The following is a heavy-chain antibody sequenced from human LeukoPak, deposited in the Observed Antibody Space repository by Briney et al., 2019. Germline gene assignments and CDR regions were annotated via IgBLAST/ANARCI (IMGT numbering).Heavy chain of an antibody. V-gene: IGHV4-34*01. Sequence: SETLSLTCAVYGGSFGGYYWSWIRQPPGKGLEWIGEINHSGSTNYNPSLKSRVTISVDTSKNQFSLKLSSVTAADTAVYYCARGGYSGYLTYWGQGTLVTVSS. CDR3: ARGGYSGYLTY. CDR2: INHSGST. CDR1: GGSFGGYY. J-gene: IGHJ4*02. D-gene: IGHD5-12*01.